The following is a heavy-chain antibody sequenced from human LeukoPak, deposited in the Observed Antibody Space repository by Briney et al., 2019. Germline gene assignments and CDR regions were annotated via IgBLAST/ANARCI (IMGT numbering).Heavy chain of an antibody. CDR1: GFTFSSYS. Sequence: GGSLRLSCAASGFTFSSYSMNWVRQAPGKGLEWVSSISSSSYIYYADSVKGRFTISRDNAKNSLYLQMNSLRAEDTAVYYCAREPYYDFWSGYYKPHDAFDIWGQGTMVTVSS. CDR3: AREPYYDFWSGYYKPHDAFDI. CDR2: ISSSSYI. V-gene: IGHV3-21*01. J-gene: IGHJ3*02. D-gene: IGHD3-3*01.